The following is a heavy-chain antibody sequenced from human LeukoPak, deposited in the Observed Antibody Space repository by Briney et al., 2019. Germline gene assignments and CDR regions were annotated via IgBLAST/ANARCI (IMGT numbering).Heavy chain of an antibody. CDR1: RFTFSSYG. J-gene: IGHJ6*03. Sequence: PGGSLRLSCAASRFTFSSYGMHWVHQAPGKGLEWVAFIRYDGSNKYYADSVKGRFTISRDNSKNTLYLQMKSLRAEDTAVYYCAKDLGDPAAYYYMDVWGKGTTVTVSS. CDR3: AKDLGDPAAYYYMDV. D-gene: IGHD6-13*01. V-gene: IGHV3-30*02. CDR2: IRYDGSNK.